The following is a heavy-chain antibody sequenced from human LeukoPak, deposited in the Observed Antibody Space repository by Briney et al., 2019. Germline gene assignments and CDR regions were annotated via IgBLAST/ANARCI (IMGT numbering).Heavy chain of an antibody. Sequence: PSETLSLTGAVYGVSFSGYYWSWIRQPPGKGLEWIGEINHSGSTNYNPSLKSRVTISVDTSKNQFSLKLSSVTAADTAVYYCARAEAVAGDFDYWGQGTLVTVSS. CDR3: ARAEAVAGDFDY. CDR2: INHSGST. D-gene: IGHD6-19*01. J-gene: IGHJ4*02. CDR1: GVSFSGYY. V-gene: IGHV4-34*01.